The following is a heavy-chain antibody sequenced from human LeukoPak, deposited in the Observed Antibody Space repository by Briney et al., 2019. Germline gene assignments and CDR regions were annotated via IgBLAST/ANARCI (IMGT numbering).Heavy chain of an antibody. CDR2: IKEDGSNL. Sequence: PGGSLRLSCAASGFTFSSYWMGWVRQAPGKGLEWVANIKEDGSNLYYLDSVKGRFTISRDNAKNSLHLQMNSLRAEHTAVYFCARVICDYVWGSYRCHFDYWGQGTLVSVSS. J-gene: IGHJ4*02. V-gene: IGHV3-7*01. D-gene: IGHD3-16*02. CDR1: GFTFSSYW. CDR3: ARVICDYVWGSYRCHFDY.